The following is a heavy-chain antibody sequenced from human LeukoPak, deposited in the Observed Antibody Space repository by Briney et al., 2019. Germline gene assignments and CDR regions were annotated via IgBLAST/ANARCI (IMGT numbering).Heavy chain of an antibody. CDR2: ISPYNDNT. D-gene: IGHD3-10*01. J-gene: IGHJ4*02. CDR3: ARHFYGSGTYYHFDY. CDR1: GNSISNYA. Sequence: ASVKVSCKASGNSISNYAVSWVRQAPGQGPEWMGWISPYNDNTNYAQKLQGRATLTTDTSTSTAYMELRSLRSDDTAVYYCARHFYGSGTYYHFDYWGQGTLVTVSS. V-gene: IGHV1-18*01.